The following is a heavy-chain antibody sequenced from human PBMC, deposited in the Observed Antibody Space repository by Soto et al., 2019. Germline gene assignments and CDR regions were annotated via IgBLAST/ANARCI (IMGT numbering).Heavy chain of an antibody. J-gene: IGHJ4*02. V-gene: IGHV4-59*01. D-gene: IGHD5-18*01. CDR2: IYYSGST. CDR1: GFSISSYY. Sequence: SETLSLTCTVSGFSISSYYWSWIRQPPGKGLEWIGYIYYSGSTNYNPSLKSRVTISVDTSKNQFSLKLSSVTAADTAVYYCARAGQGSWIQLWLPFDYWGQGTLVTVS. CDR3: ARAGQGSWIQLWLPFDY.